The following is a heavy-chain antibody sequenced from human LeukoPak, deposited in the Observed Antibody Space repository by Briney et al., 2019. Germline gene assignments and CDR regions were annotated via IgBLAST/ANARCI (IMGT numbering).Heavy chain of an antibody. D-gene: IGHD6-13*01. J-gene: IGHJ1*01. Sequence: SIYYSGSTYYNPSLKSRVTISVDTSKNQFSLKLSSVTAADTAVYYCARVLQEGGSWYVQHWGQGTLVTVSS. CDR2: IYYSGST. CDR3: ARVLQEGGSWYVQH. V-gene: IGHV4-39*07.